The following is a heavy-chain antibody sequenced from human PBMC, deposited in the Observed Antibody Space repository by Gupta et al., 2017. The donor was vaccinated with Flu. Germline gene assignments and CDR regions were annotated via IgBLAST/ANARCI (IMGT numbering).Heavy chain of an antibody. CDR1: GGSFVGHF. CDR2: ISHSGSS. V-gene: IGHV4-34*02. J-gene: IGHJ4*02. CDR3: ARFSKFWTGSLDY. D-gene: IGHD3-3*01. Sequence: QLQQGGAGLLKPSETLSLTCDVSGGSFVGHFLTWIRQPAGRGLEWIGEISHSGSSNYNSSLKSRVTISVDTSKNQFSLKMTSVTAADTAVYFCARFSKFWTGSLDYWGQGIPVTVSS.